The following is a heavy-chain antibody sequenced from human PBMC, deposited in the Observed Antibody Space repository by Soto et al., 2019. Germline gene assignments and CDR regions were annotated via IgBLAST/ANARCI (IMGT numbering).Heavy chain of an antibody. CDR3: ATAPNSGYYWFDP. J-gene: IGHJ5*02. CDR1: GGSISSGGYS. CDR2: IYHSGST. V-gene: IGHV4-30-2*01. D-gene: IGHD5-12*01. Sequence: PSETLSLTCAVSGGSISSGGYSWSWIRQPPGKGLQWIGYIYHSGSTYYNPSLKSRVIISVDRSKNQFSLKLSSVTAADTAVYYCATAPNSGYYWFDPWGQGTLVTVSS.